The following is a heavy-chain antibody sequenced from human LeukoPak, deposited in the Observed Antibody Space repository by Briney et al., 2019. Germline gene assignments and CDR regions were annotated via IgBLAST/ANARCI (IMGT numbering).Heavy chain of an antibody. V-gene: IGHV3-23*01. D-gene: IGHD4-11*01. CDR1: GFIVSNNY. J-gene: IGHJ5*02. CDR3: AKAGDYGNYNWFDP. Sequence: GGSLRLSCAASGFIVSNNYMSWVRQAPGKGLEWVSAISGSGGSTYYADSVKGRFTISRDNSKNTLYLQMNSLRAEDTAVYYCAKAGDYGNYNWFDPWGQGTLVTVSS. CDR2: ISGSGGST.